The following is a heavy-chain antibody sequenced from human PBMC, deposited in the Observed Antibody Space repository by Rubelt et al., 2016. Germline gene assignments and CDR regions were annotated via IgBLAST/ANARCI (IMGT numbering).Heavy chain of an antibody. CDR2: IYYSGST. D-gene: IGHD3-22*01. CDR1: GDSVSNGNYY. V-gene: IGHV4-61*01. Sequence: QVQLQESGPGLVKPSETLSLTCTVSGDSVSNGNYYWSWIRQPPGKGLEWIGYIYYSGSTNYNPSLKSRVTISVDTSKNQFSLKLCSVTAADTAVYYCARVYYYDSSGYFNGMDVWGQGTTVTVSS. J-gene: IGHJ6*02. CDR3: ARVYYYDSSGYFNGMDV.